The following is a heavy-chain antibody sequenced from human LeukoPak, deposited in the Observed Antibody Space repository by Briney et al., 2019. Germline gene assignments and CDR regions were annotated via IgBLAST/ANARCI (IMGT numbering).Heavy chain of an antibody. D-gene: IGHD6-6*01. J-gene: IGHJ6*03. CDR3: ARIEYSSSSNYYYYYMDV. Sequence: PGGSLRLSCAASGFTFSSYSMNWVRQAPGKGLEWVSSISSSSSYIYYADSVKGRFTISRDNAKNSLYLQMNSLRAEDTAVYYCARIEYSSSSNYYYYYMDVWGKGTTVTVSS. CDR2: ISSSSSYI. V-gene: IGHV3-21*01. CDR1: GFTFSSYS.